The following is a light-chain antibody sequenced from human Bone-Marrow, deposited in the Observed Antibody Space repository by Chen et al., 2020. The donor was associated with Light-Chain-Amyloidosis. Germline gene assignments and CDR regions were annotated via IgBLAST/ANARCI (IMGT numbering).Light chain of an antibody. V-gene: IGKV3-20*01. Sequence: EIVLTQSPGTLSLSPGERATLSCRASQSVSSSSVAWYQQKFGQAPRLLMYSVSNRATGIPDRFSGSGSGTDFTLTISRLEPEDFAVYYCQQYGSSPSTFGGGTKVEIK. CDR3: QQYGSSPST. CDR2: SVS. CDR1: QSVSSSS. J-gene: IGKJ4*01.